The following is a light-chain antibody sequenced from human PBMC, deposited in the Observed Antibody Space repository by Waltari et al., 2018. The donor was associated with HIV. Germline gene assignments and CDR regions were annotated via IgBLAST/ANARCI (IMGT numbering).Light chain of an antibody. Sequence: QSVLTQPPSVSEAPRQRVTISCPGSSSNIGNNPVNWYQQVPGKAPKLLIYYDDLLPSGVSDRFSGSKSGTSASLAISGLQSEDEADYYCAAWDDNLNGYVFGTGTKVTVL. CDR1: SSNIGNNP. V-gene: IGLV1-36*01. J-gene: IGLJ1*01. CDR2: YDD. CDR3: AAWDDNLNGYV.